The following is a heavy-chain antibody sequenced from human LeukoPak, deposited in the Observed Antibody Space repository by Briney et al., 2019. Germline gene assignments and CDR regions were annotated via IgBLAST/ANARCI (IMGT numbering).Heavy chain of an antibody. CDR3: AKEGFGGYYPHYHHYGLDV. CDR2: IWYDGSNK. CDR1: GFTFSSYG. Sequence: GGSLRLSCAASGFTFSSYGMHWVRQAPGKGLEWVAVIWYDGSNKYYADSVKGRFTISRDNSKNTLYLQMNSLRAEDTAVYYCAKEGFGGYYPHYHHYGLDVWGQGTTVTVSS. J-gene: IGHJ6*02. D-gene: IGHD1-26*01. V-gene: IGHV3-33*03.